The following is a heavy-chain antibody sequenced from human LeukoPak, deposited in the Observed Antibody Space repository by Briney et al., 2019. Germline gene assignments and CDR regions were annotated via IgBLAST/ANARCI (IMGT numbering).Heavy chain of an antibody. CDR1: GHSVSSYY. J-gene: IGHJ4*02. D-gene: IGHD2-21*01. V-gene: IGHV4-59*02. Sequence: SETLSLTCSVSGHSVSSYYWIWIRQPPGKGLEWIGYVYHSGSTNYNPSLNSRVTISLDASKNQFSLKLTSVTAADTAVYYCARARLAMSDVFDSWGQGTLVTVSS. CDR2: VYHSGST. CDR3: ARARLAMSDVFDS.